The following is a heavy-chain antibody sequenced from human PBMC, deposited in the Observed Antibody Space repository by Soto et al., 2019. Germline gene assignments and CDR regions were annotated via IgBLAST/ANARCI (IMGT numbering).Heavy chain of an antibody. CDR2: ISGSGGST. Sequence: EVQLLESGGGSVQPGGSLRLSCVASGFFFSSYPMSWVRQAPGKGLEWVSGISGSGGSTYYADSVKGRLTISRDSFKNTLYLQMNSLRGDYTAVYYCAKELAVAGLGFDSWGQGTLVTVSS. CDR3: AKELAVAGLGFDS. D-gene: IGHD6-19*01. J-gene: IGHJ4*02. V-gene: IGHV3-23*01. CDR1: GFFFSSYP.